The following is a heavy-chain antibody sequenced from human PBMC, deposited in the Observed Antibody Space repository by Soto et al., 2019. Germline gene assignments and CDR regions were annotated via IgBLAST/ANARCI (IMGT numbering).Heavy chain of an antibody. J-gene: IGHJ5*02. V-gene: IGHV4-59*01. CDR1: GGSIRNYY. Sequence: PSETLSLTCTVSGGSIRNYYWNWIRQPPGKGLEWIGYIYDSGTTNYNPSLASRATMSVDTSKGQFSLKLSSVTAADTAVYYCARARTPYYYDNTGYFLFDPWGQGTLVTVSS. CDR2: IYDSGTT. CDR3: ARARTPYYYDNTGYFLFDP. D-gene: IGHD3-22*01.